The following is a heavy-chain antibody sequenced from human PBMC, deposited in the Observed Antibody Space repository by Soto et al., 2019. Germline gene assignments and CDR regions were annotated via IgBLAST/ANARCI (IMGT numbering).Heavy chain of an antibody. J-gene: IGHJ4*01. V-gene: IGHV4-31*11. Sequence: PWESLSLTCAVSHCSVSSYPFYWTWIRHHQGKGLEWIGYSYYRGNTYYRPSLNSRISISIDTSQNQFSLRLNDETAADTAVYYCARSGYGSSDFDHWGQGTLVTVSS. CDR3: ARSGYGSSDFDH. CDR1: HCSVSSYPFY. CDR2: SYYRGNT. D-gene: IGHD6-13*01.